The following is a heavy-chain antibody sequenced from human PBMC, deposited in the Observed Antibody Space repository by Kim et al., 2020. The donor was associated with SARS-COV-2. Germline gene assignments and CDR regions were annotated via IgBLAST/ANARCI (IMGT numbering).Heavy chain of an antibody. J-gene: IGHJ4*02. CDR2: INHSGST. V-gene: IGHV4-34*01. CDR3: ARGGFIVGAASIDY. D-gene: IGHD1-26*01. CDR1: GGSFSGYY. Sequence: SETLSLTCAVYGGSFSGYYWSWIRQPPGKGLEWIGEINHSGSTNYNPSLKSRVTISVDTSKNQFSPKLSSVTAADTAVYYCARGGFIVGAASIDYWGQGTLVTVSS.